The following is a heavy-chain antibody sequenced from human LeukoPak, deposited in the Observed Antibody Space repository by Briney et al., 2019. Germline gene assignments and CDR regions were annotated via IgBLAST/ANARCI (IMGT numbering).Heavy chain of an antibody. CDR2: IIPIFGTA. CDR1: GGTFSSYA. V-gene: IGHV1-69*13. Sequence: SVTVSCKASGGTFSSYAISWVRQAPGQGLEWMGGIIPIFGTANYAQKFQGRVTITADESTSTAYMELSSLRSEDTAVYYCARDDRGIDAFDIWGQGTMVTVSS. J-gene: IGHJ3*02. D-gene: IGHD3-16*01. CDR3: ARDDRGIDAFDI.